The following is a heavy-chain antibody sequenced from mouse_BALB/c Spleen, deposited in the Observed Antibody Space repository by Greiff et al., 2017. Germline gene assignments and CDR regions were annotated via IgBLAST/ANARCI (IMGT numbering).Heavy chain of an antibody. CDR3: ARGRGYAMDY. V-gene: IGHV5-4*02. CDR2: ISDGGSYT. J-gene: IGHJ4*01. CDR1: GFTFSDYY. Sequence: EVQLVESGGGLVKPGGSLKLSCAASGFTFSDYYMYWVRQTPEKRLEWVATISDGGSYTYYPDSVKGRFTISRDNAKNNLYLQMSSLKSEDTAMYYCARGRGYAMDYWGQGTSVTVSS.